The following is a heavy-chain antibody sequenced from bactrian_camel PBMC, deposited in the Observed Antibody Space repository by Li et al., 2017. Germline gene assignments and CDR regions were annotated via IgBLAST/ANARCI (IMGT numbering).Heavy chain of an antibody. D-gene: IGHD2*01. Sequence: VQLVESGGGSVQAGGSLTLSCAASGISWSRHYCMGWFRQAPGKERELVAGIDLVSSTTYADSVKGRFTISQDNAKNTVYLQMNSLKPEDTAMYYCAARGPYCYTKLSVRDFTYWGQGTQVTVS. CDR2: IDLVSST. CDR1: GISWSRHYC. CDR3: AARGPYCYTKLSVRDFTY. V-gene: IGHV3S53*01. J-gene: IGHJ6*01.